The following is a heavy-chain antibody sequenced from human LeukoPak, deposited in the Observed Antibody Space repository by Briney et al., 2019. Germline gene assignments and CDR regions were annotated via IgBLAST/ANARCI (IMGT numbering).Heavy chain of an antibody. J-gene: IGHJ4*02. CDR3: AREKYGMAALTFDY. D-gene: IGHD5-24*01. CDR2: INPNSGGT. Sequence: GASVKVSCKASGYTFTGYYMHWVRQAPGQGLEWMGWINPNSGGTNYAQKFQGWFTMTRDTSISTAYMELSSLRSEDTAVYYCAREKYGMAALTFDYWGQGTLVTVSS. V-gene: IGHV1-2*04. CDR1: GYTFTGYY.